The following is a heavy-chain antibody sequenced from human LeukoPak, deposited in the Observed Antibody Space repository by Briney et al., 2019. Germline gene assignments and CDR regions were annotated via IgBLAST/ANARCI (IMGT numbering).Heavy chain of an antibody. D-gene: IGHD5-12*01. CDR3: ARVRRWISEFDP. CDR1: GYTFTGYY. CDR2: INPNSGGT. Sequence: ASVKVSCKASGYTFTGYYMHWVRQAPGQGLEWMGWINPNSGGTNYAQKFQGRVTMTRDTSISTAYMELSRLRSDDTAVYYCARVRRWISEFDPWRQGTLVTVSS. J-gene: IGHJ5*02. V-gene: IGHV1-2*02.